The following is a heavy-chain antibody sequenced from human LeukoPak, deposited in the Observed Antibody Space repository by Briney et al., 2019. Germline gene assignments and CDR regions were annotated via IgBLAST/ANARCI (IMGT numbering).Heavy chain of an antibody. Sequence: WGSLTLSCAASGFTFSSYAMNWIRLGPGKGLEWVSRISDSGSTTYYADSVKGRFTISRDNSKNTLYLQMDSVGGEDTAVYYCAKENRWEWGQGTLVTVSS. CDR2: ISDSGSTT. D-gene: IGHD1-14*01. CDR1: GFTFSSYA. J-gene: IGHJ4*02. V-gene: IGHV3-23*01. CDR3: AKENRWE.